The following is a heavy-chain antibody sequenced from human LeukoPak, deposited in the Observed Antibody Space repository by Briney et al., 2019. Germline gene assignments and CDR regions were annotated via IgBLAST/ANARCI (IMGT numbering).Heavy chain of an antibody. J-gene: IGHJ4*02. CDR2: ISSGGRTI. V-gene: IGHV3-48*03. Sequence: GGSLRLSCAASEFSVGSNYMTWVRQAPGKGLEWVSAISSGGRTIYYADSVKGRFTISRDNAKNSLYLQMNSLKAEDTAIYYCARAGYNSSWLLYWGQGTLVTVSS. D-gene: IGHD6-13*01. CDR3: ARAGYNSSWLLY. CDR1: EFSVGSNY.